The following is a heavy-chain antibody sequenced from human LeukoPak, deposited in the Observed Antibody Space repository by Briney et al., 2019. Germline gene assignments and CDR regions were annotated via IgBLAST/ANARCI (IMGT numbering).Heavy chain of an antibody. Sequence: ASVLVSCKASGYTFTSYFIHWVRQAPGQGLEWMGTINPSGGSTTYAQKFQGRVTMTRDTSTSAVYMELSSLRSDDTAVYYCARGLMSMVRDVWLEGTEISVSS. V-gene: IGHV1-46*01. CDR2: INPSGGST. CDR1: GYTFTSYF. D-gene: IGHD3-10*01. CDR3: ARGLMSMVRDV. J-gene: IGHJ6*04.